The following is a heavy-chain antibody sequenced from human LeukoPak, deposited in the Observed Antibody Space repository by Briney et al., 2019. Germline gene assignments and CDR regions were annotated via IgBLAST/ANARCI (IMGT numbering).Heavy chain of an antibody. CDR3: ARDREYCSSTSCYRPHWFDP. CDR1: SGSISSGSYY. V-gene: IGHV4-61*02. J-gene: IGHJ5*02. Sequence: SQTLSLTCTVSSGSISSGSYYWSWIRQPAGKGLEWIGRIYTSGSTNYNPSLKSRVTISVDTSKNQFSLKLSSVTAADTAVYYCARDREYCSSTSCYRPHWFDPWGQGTLVTVSS. D-gene: IGHD2-2*02. CDR2: IYTSGST.